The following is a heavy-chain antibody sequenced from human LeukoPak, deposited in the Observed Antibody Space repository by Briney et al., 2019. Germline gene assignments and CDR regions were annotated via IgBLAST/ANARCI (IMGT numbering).Heavy chain of an antibody. Sequence: KPSETLSLTCAVYGGSFSGYYWSWIRQPPGKGLEWIGEINHSGSTNYNPSLKSRVTISVDTSKNQFSLKLSSVTAADTAVYYCARGSVDDSSGYYPSADDAFDIWGQGTMVTVSS. V-gene: IGHV4-34*01. CDR1: GGSFSGYY. J-gene: IGHJ3*02. D-gene: IGHD3-22*01. CDR3: ARGSVDDSSGYYPSADDAFDI. CDR2: INHSGST.